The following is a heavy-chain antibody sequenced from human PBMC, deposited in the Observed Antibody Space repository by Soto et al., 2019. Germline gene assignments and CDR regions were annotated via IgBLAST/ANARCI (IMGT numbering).Heavy chain of an antibody. J-gene: IGHJ5*02. CDR3: ASGRSLTHCSSTHCYGNWFDP. D-gene: IGHD2-2*01. V-gene: IGHV4-31*03. CDR2: IYYSGST. Sequence: QVQLQESGPGLVKPSQTLSLTCTVSGGSISSGGYYWSWIRQHPGKGLEWIGYIYYSGSTYYNPSLKSRVTGSVATTKNHCTLKLSSVTAAYTAVYYCASGRSLTHCSSTHCYGNWFDPWGQGTLVTVSS. CDR1: GGSISSGGYY.